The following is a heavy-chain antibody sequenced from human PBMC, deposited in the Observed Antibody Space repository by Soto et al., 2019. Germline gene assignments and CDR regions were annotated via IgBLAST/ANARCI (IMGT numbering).Heavy chain of an antibody. Sequence: SETLSLTCTVSGGSISSYYWSWIRQPPGKGLEWIGYIYYSGSTNYNPSLKSRVTISVDTSKNQFSLKLSSVTAADTAVYYCARDSAAGTGWFDPWGQGTLVTVSS. J-gene: IGHJ5*02. CDR2: IYYSGST. CDR1: GGSISSYY. CDR3: ARDSAAGTGWFDP. V-gene: IGHV4-59*01. D-gene: IGHD6-13*01.